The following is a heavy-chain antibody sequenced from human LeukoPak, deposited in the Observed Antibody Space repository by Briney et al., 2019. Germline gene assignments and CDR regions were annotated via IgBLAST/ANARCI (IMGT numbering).Heavy chain of an antibody. CDR3: ARDGSWFGGGNYYYYYMDV. J-gene: IGHJ6*03. CDR2: IKQDGSEK. CDR1: GFTFSSYW. V-gene: IGHV3-7*01. D-gene: IGHD3-10*01. Sequence: GGSLRLSCAASGFTFSSYWMSWVRQAPGKGLEWVANIKQDGSEKYYVDSVKGRFAISRDNAKNSLYLQMNSLRAEDTAVYYCARDGSWFGGGNYYYYYMDVWGKGTTVTISS.